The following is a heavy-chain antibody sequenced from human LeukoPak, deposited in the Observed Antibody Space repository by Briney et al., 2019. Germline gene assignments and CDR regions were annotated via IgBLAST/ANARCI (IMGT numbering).Heavy chain of an antibody. CDR2: INPNSGGT. CDR1: GGTFSSYA. V-gene: IGHV1-2*02. J-gene: IGHJ4*02. CDR3: ARLILGSGKFDY. Sequence: ASVKVSCKASGGTFSSYAISWVRQAPGQGLEWMGWINPNSGGTNYAQKFQGRVTMTRDTSISTAYMELSRLRSDDTAVYYCARLILGSGKFDYWGQGTLVTVSS. D-gene: IGHD3-10*01.